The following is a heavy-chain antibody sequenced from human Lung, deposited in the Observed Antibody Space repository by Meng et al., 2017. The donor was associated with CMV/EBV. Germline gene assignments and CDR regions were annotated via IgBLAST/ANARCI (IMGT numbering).Heavy chain of an antibody. CDR3: TRKLLSYYYYGMDV. J-gene: IGHJ6*02. D-gene: IGHD2-2*01. Sequence: GGSLRLXCTASGFTFGDYAMSWVRQAPGKGLEWVGFIRSKAYGGTTEYAASVKGRFTISRDDSKSIAYLQMNSLKTGDTAVYYCTRKLLSYYYYGMDVWGQGXTVTVSS. CDR1: GFTFGDYA. V-gene: IGHV3-49*04. CDR2: IRSKAYGGTT.